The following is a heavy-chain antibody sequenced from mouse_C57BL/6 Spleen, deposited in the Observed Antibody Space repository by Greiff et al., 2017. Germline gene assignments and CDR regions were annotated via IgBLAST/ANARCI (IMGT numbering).Heavy chain of an antibody. CDR2: IDPANGNT. CDR1: GFNIKNTY. V-gene: IGHV14-3*01. J-gene: IGHJ4*01. CDR3: AHSSGPDYYAMDY. D-gene: IGHD3-2*02. Sequence: EVQLQESVAELVRPGASVKLSCTASGFNIKNTYMHWVKQRPEQGLEWIGRIDPANGNTKYAPKFQGKATITADTSSNTAYLQLSSLTSEDTAIYYCAHSSGPDYYAMDYWGQGTSVTVSS.